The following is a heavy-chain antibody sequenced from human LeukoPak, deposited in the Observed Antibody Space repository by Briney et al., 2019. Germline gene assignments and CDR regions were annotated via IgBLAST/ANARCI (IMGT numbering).Heavy chain of an antibody. Sequence: ASVKVSCKASGYTFTSYDINWVRQATGQGLEWMGWMNPNSGNTGYAQKFQGRVTMTRNTSISTAYMELSSLRSEDTAVYYCARGHSPVLRFLEWLPACYMDVWGKGTTVTVSS. J-gene: IGHJ6*03. CDR3: ARGHSPVLRFLEWLPACYMDV. CDR2: MNPNSGNT. CDR1: GYTFTSYD. V-gene: IGHV1-8*01. D-gene: IGHD3-3*01.